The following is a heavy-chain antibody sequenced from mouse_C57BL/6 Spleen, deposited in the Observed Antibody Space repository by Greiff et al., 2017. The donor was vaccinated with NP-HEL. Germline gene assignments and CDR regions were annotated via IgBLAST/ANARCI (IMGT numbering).Heavy chain of an antibody. CDR2: IDPSDSET. J-gene: IGHJ1*03. CDR3: ARRGLYGSSYDWYFDV. D-gene: IGHD1-1*01. CDR1: GYTFTSYW. V-gene: IGHV1-52*01. Sequence: VQLQQPGAELVRPGSSVKLSCKASGYTFTSYWMHWVKQRPIQGLEWIGNIDPSDSETHYNQKFKDKATLTVDKSSSTAYMPLSSLTSEDSAVYYCARRGLYGSSYDWYFDVWGTGTTVTVSS.